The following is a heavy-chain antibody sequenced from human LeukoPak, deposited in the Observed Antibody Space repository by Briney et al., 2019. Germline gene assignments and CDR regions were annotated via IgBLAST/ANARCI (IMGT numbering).Heavy chain of an antibody. CDR2: INHSGST. D-gene: IGHD6-19*01. CDR1: GGSFSGYY. CDR3: ARGWSAVAPDY. Sequence: PSETLSLTCAVYGGSFSGYYWSWIRQPPGKGLEWIGEINHSGSTNYNPSLKSRVTISVDTSKNQFSLKLSSVTAADTAVYYCARGWSAVAPDYWGQGTLVTVSS. J-gene: IGHJ4*02. V-gene: IGHV4-34*01.